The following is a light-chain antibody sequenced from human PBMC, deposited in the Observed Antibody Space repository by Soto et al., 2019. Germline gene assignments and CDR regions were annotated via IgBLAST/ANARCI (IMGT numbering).Light chain of an antibody. CDR2: DNN. CDR3: QSFDTSLSGYV. Sequence: QSVLTQPPSVSGAPGQRVTISCTGSSSNIGAGYDVHWYQQLPGTAPQLLIYDNNNRPSGVPDRFSGSKSGTSASLAITGLQAEDEADYYCQSFDTSLSGYVFGTGTKLTVL. CDR1: SSNIGAGYD. V-gene: IGLV1-40*01. J-gene: IGLJ1*01.